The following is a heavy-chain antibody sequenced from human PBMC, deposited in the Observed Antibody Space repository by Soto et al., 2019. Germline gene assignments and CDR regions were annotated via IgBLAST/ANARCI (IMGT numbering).Heavy chain of an antibody. D-gene: IGHD5-12*01. V-gene: IGHV5-51*01. J-gene: IGHJ6*02. CDR2: IYPGDSDT. Sequence: PGESLKISCKGSGDSFTSYWIGWVRQMPGKGLEWMGVIYPGDSDTNYSPSFQGHVTISADKSISTAYLQWSSLKASDTAMYYCARLSGYDSSYYYSGMDVWGQGTTVTVSS. CDR3: ARLSGYDSSYYYSGMDV. CDR1: GDSFTSYW.